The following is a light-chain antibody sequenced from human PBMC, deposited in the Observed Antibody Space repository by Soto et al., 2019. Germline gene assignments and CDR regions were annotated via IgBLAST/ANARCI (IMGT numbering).Light chain of an antibody. CDR3: QQYGSSPRT. CDR2: AAS. Sequence: EIVLTQFPGTLSLSPGERATLSCRASQSLSSNYLAWYQQKPGQPPRLFIYAASTRATGIPDRFSGGGSGTDFTLTISRLEPEDFAVYYCQQYGSSPRTFGQGTKVEI. CDR1: QSLSSNY. J-gene: IGKJ1*01. V-gene: IGKV3-20*01.